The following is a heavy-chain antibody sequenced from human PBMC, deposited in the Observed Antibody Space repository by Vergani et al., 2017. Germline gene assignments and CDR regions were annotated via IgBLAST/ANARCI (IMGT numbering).Heavy chain of an antibody. CDR1: GFTFSSYG. Sequence: VQLLESGGGVVQPGRSLRLSCAASGFTFSSYGMHWVRQAPGKGLEWVGFIRSKAYGGTTEYAASVKGRFTISRDDSKSIAYLQMNSLKTEDTAVYYCTREYDSSGYYLGYFDYWGQGTLVTVSS. V-gene: IGHV3-49*04. J-gene: IGHJ4*02. CDR2: IRSKAYGGTT. D-gene: IGHD3-22*01. CDR3: TREYDSSGYYLGYFDY.